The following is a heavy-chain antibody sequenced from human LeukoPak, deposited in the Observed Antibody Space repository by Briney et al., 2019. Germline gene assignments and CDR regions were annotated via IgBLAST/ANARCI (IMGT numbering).Heavy chain of an antibody. CDR3: ARRDASGRIY. D-gene: IGHD3-10*01. CDR1: GGSISSYY. J-gene: IGHJ4*02. CDR2: IYTSGST. Sequence: PSETLSLTCTVSGGSISSYYWSWIRQPAGKGLEWIGRIYTSGSTNYNASLKSRVSMSVDTSKNQFSLKLSSVTAADAAVYYCARRDASGRIYWGQGTLVTVSS. V-gene: IGHV4-4*07.